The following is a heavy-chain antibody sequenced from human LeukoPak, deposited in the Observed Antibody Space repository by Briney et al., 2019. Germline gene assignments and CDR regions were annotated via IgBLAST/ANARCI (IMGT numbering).Heavy chain of an antibody. V-gene: IGHV1-18*04. CDR3: ARSGYSCGHGDY. CDR1: GYTFSSHY. CDR2: ISAYNGKT. Sequence: ASVKVSCKASGYTFSSHYISWVRQAPGQGLEWIGWISAYNGKTSYAQKLQGRVTMTTDTSTSTAYMDPRSLRSDDTAVYYCARSGYSCGHGDYWGQGTLVSVSS. D-gene: IGHD5-18*01. J-gene: IGHJ4*02.